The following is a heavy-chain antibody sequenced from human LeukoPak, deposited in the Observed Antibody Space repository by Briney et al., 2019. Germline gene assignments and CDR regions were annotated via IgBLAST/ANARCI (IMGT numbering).Heavy chain of an antibody. J-gene: IGHJ5*02. D-gene: IGHD1-26*01. Sequence: PSETLSLTCAVYGGSFSGYYWSWIRQPPGKGLEWIGEINHSGSTNYNPSPKSRVTISVDTSKNQFSLKLSSVTAADTAVYYCAKDRAFEGSTAPNWFDPWGQGTLVTVSS. CDR2: INHSGST. CDR1: GGSFSGYY. V-gene: IGHV4-34*01. CDR3: AKDRAFEGSTAPNWFDP.